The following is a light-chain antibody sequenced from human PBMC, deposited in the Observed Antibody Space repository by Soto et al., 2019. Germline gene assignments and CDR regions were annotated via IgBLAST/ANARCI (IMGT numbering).Light chain of an antibody. CDR1: QGVSSS. J-gene: IGKJ5*01. CDR3: QQRNIWPPVT. CDR2: DAS. Sequence: EIVLTQSPAALSLSPGERATLSCRASQGVSSSLAWYQQKPGQAPRLLIYDASNRATGIPARFSGSGSGTDFTLTISSLEPEDFAVYYCQQRNIWPPVTFGQGTRLEIK. V-gene: IGKV3-11*01.